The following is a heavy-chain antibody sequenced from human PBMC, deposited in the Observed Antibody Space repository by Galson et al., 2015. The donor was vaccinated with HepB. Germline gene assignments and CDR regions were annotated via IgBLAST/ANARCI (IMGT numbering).Heavy chain of an antibody. CDR1: GFTVSSNY. D-gene: IGHD6-13*01. CDR3: ARGMRGIAAARLYYYYYYGMDV. J-gene: IGHJ6*02. Sequence: SLRLSCAASGFTVSSNYMHWGRQAPGEGLEWGSGIYSGGSRYSAESVKGRFTISRDNSKNTLYLQMNSLKAEDTAVYYWARGMRGIAAARLYYYYYYGMDVWGQGTTVTVSS. V-gene: IGHV3-53*01. CDR2: IYSGGSR.